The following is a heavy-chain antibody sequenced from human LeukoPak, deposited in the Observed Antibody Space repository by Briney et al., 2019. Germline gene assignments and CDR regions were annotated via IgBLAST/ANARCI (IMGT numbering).Heavy chain of an antibody. D-gene: IGHD7-27*01. CDR3: AKDGGLWVSAHWGDS. Sequence: PGGPLRLSCAASGFTFSSYTMTWVRQAPGKGLKWVSTITTGDGNTYYADSVKGRFTVSRDDSKNTLYLQMNSLRAEDTAVYYCAKDGGLWVSAHWGDSWGRGTLVTVSS. CDR1: GFTFSSYT. V-gene: IGHV3-23*01. CDR2: ITTGDGNT. J-gene: IGHJ4*02.